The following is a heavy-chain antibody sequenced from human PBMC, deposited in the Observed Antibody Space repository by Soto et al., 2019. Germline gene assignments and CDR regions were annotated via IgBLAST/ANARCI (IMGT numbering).Heavy chain of an antibody. CDR3: AREVARGFVDY. J-gene: IGHJ4*02. CDR2: INAGYGNT. V-gene: IGHV1-3*01. CDR1: GYTFTSYA. Sequence: SVKVSCKASGYTFTSYAMHWVRQAPGQRLEWMGWINAGYGNTKYSQKFQGRVTITRDTSASTAYMELSSLRSEDTAVYYCAREVARGFVDYWGQGTLVTVSS. D-gene: IGHD2-15*01.